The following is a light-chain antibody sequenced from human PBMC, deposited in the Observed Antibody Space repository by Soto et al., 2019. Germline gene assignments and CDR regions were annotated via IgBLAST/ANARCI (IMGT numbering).Light chain of an antibody. Sequence: QSVLTQPPSASGTPRQRVTISCSGSSSNIGRNTVNWYQQLPGTAPKLLIYGNNQRPSGVPARISGSKSGTSASLAISGLQSEDEADYYCAAWDDSLNGHVVFGGGTKLTVL. V-gene: IGLV1-44*01. CDR3: AAWDDSLNGHVV. J-gene: IGLJ2*01. CDR2: GNN. CDR1: SSNIGRNT.